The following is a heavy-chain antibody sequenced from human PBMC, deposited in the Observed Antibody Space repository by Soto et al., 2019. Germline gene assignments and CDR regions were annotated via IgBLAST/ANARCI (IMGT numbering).Heavy chain of an antibody. D-gene: IGHD3-9*01. CDR1: GGTFSSYA. CDR3: ATKYYDILTGYSNHYYFDY. J-gene: IGHJ4*02. V-gene: IGHV1-69*06. Sequence: QVQLVQSGAEVKKPGSSVKVSCKASGGTFSSYAISWVRQAPGQGLEWMGGIIPIFGTANYAQKFQGRVTITADKSTSTAYIELSSLRSEDTAVYYCATKYYDILTGYSNHYYFDYWGQGTLVTVSS. CDR2: IIPIFGTA.